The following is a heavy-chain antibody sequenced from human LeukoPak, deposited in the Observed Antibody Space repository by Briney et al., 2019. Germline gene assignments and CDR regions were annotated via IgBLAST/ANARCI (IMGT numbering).Heavy chain of an antibody. CDR3: ATYPKSSSSWYGSYFDY. D-gene: IGHD6-13*01. J-gene: IGHJ4*02. CDR2: FDPEDGDT. Sequence: GASVKVSCKVSGYTITELSMHWVRQAPGKGLEWMGGFDPEDGDTIYAQKFQGRVTMTEDTSTDTAYMELSSPRSEDTAVYYCATYPKSSSSWYGSYFDYWGQGTLVTVSS. CDR1: GYTITELS. V-gene: IGHV1-24*01.